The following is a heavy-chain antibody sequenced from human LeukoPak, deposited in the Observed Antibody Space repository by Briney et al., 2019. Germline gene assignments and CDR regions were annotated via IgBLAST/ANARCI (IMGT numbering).Heavy chain of an antibody. CDR3: ARDSPFEWDVFGDSFDI. CDR1: GGSLSSYF. D-gene: IGHD1-26*01. J-gene: IGHJ3*02. Sequence: SETLSLTSTVSGGSLSSYFWSCVRPSPGEGLEWIGFMHHSGDANSNTSLKSRVSISMDTSKNQFSLKMSSVTAADTAVYYCARDSPFEWDVFGDSFDIWGQGTVVTVSS. V-gene: IGHV4-59*01. CDR2: MHHSGDA.